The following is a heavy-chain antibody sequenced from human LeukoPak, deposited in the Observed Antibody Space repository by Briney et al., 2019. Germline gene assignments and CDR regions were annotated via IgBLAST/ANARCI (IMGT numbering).Heavy chain of an antibody. CDR2: INPNSGGT. V-gene: IGHV1-2*02. J-gene: IGHJ4*02. Sequence: GASVKVSCKASGYTFTGYYMHWVRQAPGQGLEWMGWINPNSGGTNYAQKFQGRVTMTRDTSISTAYMELSRLRSDDTAVYYCARLWFGELRGGYYFDYWGQGTLVTVSS. CDR3: ARLWFGELRGGYYFDY. D-gene: IGHD3-10*01. CDR1: GYTFTGYY.